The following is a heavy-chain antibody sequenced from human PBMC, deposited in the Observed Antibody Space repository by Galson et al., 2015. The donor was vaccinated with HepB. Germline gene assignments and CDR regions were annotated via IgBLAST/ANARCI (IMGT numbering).Heavy chain of an antibody. CDR2: ISRGGNT. CDR3: ARGRGTSDTYSFDY. CDR1: GFTVSSNY. Sequence: LRLSCAASGFTVSSNYMSWVRQAPGKGLDWVSIISRGGNTHYVDSVKGRFTISRDNSKNTVDLQMNSLRVDDTAVYYCARGRGTSDTYSFDYWGQGTMVTVSS. V-gene: IGHV3-53*01. J-gene: IGHJ4*02. D-gene: IGHD2-21*01.